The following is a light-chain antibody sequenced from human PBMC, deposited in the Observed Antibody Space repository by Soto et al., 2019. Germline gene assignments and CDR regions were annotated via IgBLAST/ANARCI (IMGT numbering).Light chain of an antibody. CDR2: GAS. Sequence: EIVLTQSPATLSLSPGERATLSCRASQSLNYYLAWYQQKPGQAPRLLIHGASTRATGFPARFSGSGSGTDFTLTISSLQSEDFAVYYCQQYNSWPWTFGQGTKVDIK. CDR1: QSLNYY. CDR3: QQYNSWPWT. J-gene: IGKJ1*01. V-gene: IGKV3-15*01.